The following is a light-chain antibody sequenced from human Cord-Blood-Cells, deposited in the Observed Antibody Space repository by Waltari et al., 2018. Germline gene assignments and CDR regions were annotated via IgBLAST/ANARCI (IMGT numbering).Light chain of an antibody. CDR2: DDS. Sequence: SSVLTQPPSVSVAPGKTARITCGGNNIGSKTVHSYQQKPGQAPVLVVYDDSDRPSGIPERFSGSNSGNTATLTISRVEAGDEADYYCQVWDSSSDHWVFGGGTKLTVL. V-gene: IGLV3-21*03. CDR3: QVWDSSSDHWV. J-gene: IGLJ3*02. CDR1: NIGSKT.